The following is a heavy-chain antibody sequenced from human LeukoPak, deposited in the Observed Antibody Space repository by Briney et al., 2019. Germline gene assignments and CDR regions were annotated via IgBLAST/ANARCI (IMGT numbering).Heavy chain of an antibody. CDR1: GFTFSSYE. V-gene: IGHV3-48*03. D-gene: IGHD6-19*01. J-gene: IGHJ1*01. Sequence: PGGSLRLSCAASGFTFSSYEMNWVRQAPGKGLEWVSYISSSGSTIYYADSVKGRFTISRDNAKNSLYLQMNGLRAEDTALYYCASPVEVSGRGGFWGQGILVTVSS. CDR3: ASPVEVSGRGGF. CDR2: ISSSGSTI.